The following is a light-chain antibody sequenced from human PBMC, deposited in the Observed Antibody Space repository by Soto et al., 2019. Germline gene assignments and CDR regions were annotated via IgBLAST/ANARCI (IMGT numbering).Light chain of an antibody. J-gene: IGLJ2*01. V-gene: IGLV2-23*01. CDR3: CSYAGSIVV. CDR1: SSDVGSYNL. CDR2: EGS. Sequence: QSVLTQPASVSGSPGQSITISCTGTSSDVGSYNLVSWYQQHPGKAPKLMIYEGSKRPSGVSNRFSGSKSGNTASLTISGLQAEDEADYYCCSYAGSIVVFGGGTQLTVL.